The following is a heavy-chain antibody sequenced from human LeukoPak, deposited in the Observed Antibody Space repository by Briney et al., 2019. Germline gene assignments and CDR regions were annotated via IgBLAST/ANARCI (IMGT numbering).Heavy chain of an antibody. CDR1: GFTFSSYA. D-gene: IGHD6-13*01. J-gene: IGHJ4*02. Sequence: GGSLRLSCAASGFTFSSYAMSWVRQAPGKGLGWVSAISGSGGSTYYADSVKGRFTISRDNSKNTLYLQMNSLRAEDTAVYYGAHSSSWDYYFDYWGQGTLVTVSS. V-gene: IGHV3-23*01. CDR3: AHSSSWDYYFDY. CDR2: ISGSGGST.